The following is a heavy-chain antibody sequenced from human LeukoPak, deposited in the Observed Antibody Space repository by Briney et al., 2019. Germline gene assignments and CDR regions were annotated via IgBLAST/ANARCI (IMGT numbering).Heavy chain of an antibody. CDR1: GYSISSGYY. Sequence: SETLSLTCTVSGYSISSGYYWGWIRQPPGKGLEWIGSIYHSGSTYYNPSLKSRVTISVDTSKNQFSLKLSSVTAADTAVYYCARGPGYSSSWYTDYYYMDVWGKGTTVTVSS. CDR3: ARGPGYSSSWYTDYYYMDV. V-gene: IGHV4-38-2*02. D-gene: IGHD6-13*01. CDR2: IYHSGST. J-gene: IGHJ6*03.